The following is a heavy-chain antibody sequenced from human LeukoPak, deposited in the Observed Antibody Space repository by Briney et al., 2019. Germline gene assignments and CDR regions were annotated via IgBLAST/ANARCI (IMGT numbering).Heavy chain of an antibody. CDR1: GFTFSSYG. D-gene: IGHD3-10*01. CDR2: IRYDGSNQ. V-gene: IGHV3-30*02. J-gene: IGHJ4*02. Sequence: PGGSLRLSCAASGFTFSSYGMHWVRQAPGKGLEWVAFIRYDGSNQYYADSVKGRFTISRDNSKNTLYLQLSSLRAEDTAVYYCATVFYYGSGSYFPLGFWGQGTLVTVSS. CDR3: ATVFYYGSGSYFPLGF.